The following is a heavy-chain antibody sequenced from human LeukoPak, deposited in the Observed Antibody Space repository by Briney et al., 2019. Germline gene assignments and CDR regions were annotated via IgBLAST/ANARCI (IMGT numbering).Heavy chain of an antibody. Sequence: SETLSLTCTVSGGSISSYYWSWIRQPPGKGLEWIGYIYYSGSTNYNPSLKSRVTISVDKSKNQFSLKLSSVTAADTAVYYCARITYYYDSSGYWYAFDIWGQGTMVSVSS. CDR2: IYYSGST. CDR1: GGSISSYY. D-gene: IGHD3-22*01. J-gene: IGHJ3*02. V-gene: IGHV4-59*01. CDR3: ARITYYYDSSGYWYAFDI.